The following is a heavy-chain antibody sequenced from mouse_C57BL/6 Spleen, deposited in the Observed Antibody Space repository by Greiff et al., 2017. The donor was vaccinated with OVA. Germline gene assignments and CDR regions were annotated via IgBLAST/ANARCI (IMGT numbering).Heavy chain of an antibody. J-gene: IGHJ3*01. CDR2: ICGDGGT. V-gene: IGHV2-3*01. D-gene: IGHD3-2*02. CDR1: GFSLTSYG. Sequence: QVQLKESGPGLVAPSQSLSITCTVSGFSLTSYGVSWVRQPPGKGLEWLGVICGDGGTSYHSALISRLGICQDNSKSQVFLELNSLQTDDTATYYCATGELRLGGFAYWGQGTLVTVSA. CDR3: ATGELRLGGFAY.